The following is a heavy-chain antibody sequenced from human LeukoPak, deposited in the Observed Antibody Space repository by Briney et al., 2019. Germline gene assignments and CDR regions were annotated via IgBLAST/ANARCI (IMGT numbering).Heavy chain of an antibody. J-gene: IGHJ4*02. CDR2: IKLDGSEK. CDR3: ARDQYDTWSRRGNFDS. Sequence: GGSLRLSCGVSGVTFSSHGMNWVRQAPGKGLEWVANIKLDGSEKNYVDSVKGRFTISRDNTKNSLYLQMNSLRAEDTAVFYCARDQYDTWSRRGNFDSWGQGTLVIVSS. D-gene: IGHD3-3*01. V-gene: IGHV3-7*03. CDR1: GVTFSSHG.